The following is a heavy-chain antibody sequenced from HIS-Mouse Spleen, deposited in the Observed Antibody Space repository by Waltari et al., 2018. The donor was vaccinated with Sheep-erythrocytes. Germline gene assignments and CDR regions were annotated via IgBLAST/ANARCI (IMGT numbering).Heavy chain of an antibody. J-gene: IGHJ3*02. V-gene: IGHV1-18*01. Sequence: QVQLVQSGAEVKKPGASVKVSCKASGYTFTSYGISWVRQAPGQGLEWMGWIRAYNGNTNYAQKLQGRVTRTTDPTASTAYMELRGLGSDATAVYYCARFYGDFTRAFDIWGQGTMVTVSS. CDR3: ARFYGDFTRAFDI. CDR2: IRAYNGNT. D-gene: IGHD4-17*01. CDR1: GYTFTSYG.